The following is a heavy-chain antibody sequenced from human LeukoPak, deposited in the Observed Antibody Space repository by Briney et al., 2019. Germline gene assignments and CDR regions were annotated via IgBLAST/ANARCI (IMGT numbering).Heavy chain of an antibody. CDR3: ARDATVGVPGTLYIDH. CDR2: IDATSGTI. V-gene: IGHV3-48*03. J-gene: IGHJ4*02. D-gene: IGHD6-19*01. CDR1: GFSFSTYE. Sequence: LAGGSLRLSCAASGFSFSTYEMNWVRQAPGKGLEWVSYIDATSGTIHYGDSVKGRFTISRDNAKNSLYLQMNSLRVEDTAVYYCARDATVGVPGTLYIDHWGQGILVTVSS.